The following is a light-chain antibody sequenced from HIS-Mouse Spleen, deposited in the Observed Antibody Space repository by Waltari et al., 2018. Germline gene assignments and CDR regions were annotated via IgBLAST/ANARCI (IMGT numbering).Light chain of an antibody. J-gene: IGKJ4*01. V-gene: IGKV1-33*01. CDR2: DAS. Sequence: DIQMTQSPSSLSASVGDRVTITCQANKDIRHYLNWYQQKPGKAPKILIYDASNLETGVPSRFSGSGSVTDFTFTISSLQPEDIATYYCQQYDNLPPLTFGGGTKVEIK. CDR3: QQYDNLPPLT. CDR1: KDIRHY.